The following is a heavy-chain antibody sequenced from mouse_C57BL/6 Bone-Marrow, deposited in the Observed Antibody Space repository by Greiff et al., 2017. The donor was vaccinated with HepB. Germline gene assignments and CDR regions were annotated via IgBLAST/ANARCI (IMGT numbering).Heavy chain of an antibody. CDR1: GYTFTSYW. CDR3: ARYDGYYLYAMDY. J-gene: IGHJ4*01. CDR2: IDPSDSYT. Sequence: QVHVKQPGAELVKPGASVKLSCKASGYTFTSYWMQWVKQRPGQGLEWIGEIDPSDSYTNYNQKFKGKATLTVDTSSSTAYMQLSSLTSEDSAVYYCARYDGYYLYAMDYWGQGTSVTVSS. V-gene: IGHV1-50*01. D-gene: IGHD2-3*01.